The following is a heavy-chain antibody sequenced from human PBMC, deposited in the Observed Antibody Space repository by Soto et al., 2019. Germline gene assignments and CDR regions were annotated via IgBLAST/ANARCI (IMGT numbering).Heavy chain of an antibody. V-gene: IGHV2-70*11. CDR1: GFSLSTSGMC. Sequence: SGPTLVNPTQTLTLTCTFSGFSLSTSGMCVSWIRQPPGKALEWLARIDWDDDKYYSTSLKTRLTISKDTSKNQVVLTMTNMDPVDTATYYCARGPYCISTSCYAWFDPWGQGTLVTVSS. J-gene: IGHJ5*02. D-gene: IGHD2-2*01. CDR3: ARGPYCISTSCYAWFDP. CDR2: IDWDDDK.